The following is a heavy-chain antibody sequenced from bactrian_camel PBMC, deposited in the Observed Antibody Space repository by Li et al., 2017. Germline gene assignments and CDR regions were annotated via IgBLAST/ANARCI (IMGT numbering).Heavy chain of an antibody. CDR1: SYIGRSNC. V-gene: IGHV3S1*01. Sequence: HVQLVESGGGSVQTGGTLRLSCAAASYIGRSNCLGWFRRTDEQEREGLAAIVIRDGRTYTSDSVKGRFTISQDNAENTIYLQMNSLKPEDTAVYYCATGGPWIRGGQCFGVLGIWGQGTQVTVS. CDR2: IVIRDGRT. D-gene: IGHD1*01. J-gene: IGHJ4*01. CDR3: ATGGPWIRGGQCFGVLGI.